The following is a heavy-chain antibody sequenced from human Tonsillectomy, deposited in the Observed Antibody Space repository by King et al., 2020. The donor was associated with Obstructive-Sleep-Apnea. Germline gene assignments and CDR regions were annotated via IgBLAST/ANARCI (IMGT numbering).Heavy chain of an antibody. D-gene: IGHD2-15*01. CDR3: ARDILVMKGMDV. Sequence: VQLEESGAEVKKPGESLRLSCKGSGYSLTSYWISWVRQRPGKGLEWMGRIDPSDSYTNYSPSFQGHVTISADKSISTAYLQWSSLKASDTAMYYCARDILVMKGMDVWGQGTTVTVYS. V-gene: IGHV5-10-1*01. J-gene: IGHJ6*02. CDR1: GYSLTSYW. CDR2: IDPSDSYT.